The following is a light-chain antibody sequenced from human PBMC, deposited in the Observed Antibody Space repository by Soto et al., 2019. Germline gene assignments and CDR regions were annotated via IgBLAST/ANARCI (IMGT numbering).Light chain of an antibody. CDR2: GAS. Sequence: EIVVTQSPALLSVSPGERVTLSCWASQSVISSIAWYQQKLGQAPRLLIYGASTRATGIPARFSGSGSGTEFFLTISSLQSEDFAMYYCQHYNNWLGTFGGGTKVEIK. CDR3: QHYNNWLGT. V-gene: IGKV3-15*01. J-gene: IGKJ4*01. CDR1: QSVISS.